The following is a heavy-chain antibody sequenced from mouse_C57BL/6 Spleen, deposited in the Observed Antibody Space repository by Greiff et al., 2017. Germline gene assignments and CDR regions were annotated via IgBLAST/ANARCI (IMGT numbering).Heavy chain of an antibody. J-gene: IGHJ1*03. Sequence: VMLVESGPELVKPGASVKISCKASGYAFSSSWMNWVKQRPGKGLEWIGRIYPGDGDTNYNGKFKGKATLTADKSSSTAYMQLSSLTSEDSAVYFCARAYYYGSSYGYFDVWGTGTTVTVSS. V-gene: IGHV1-82*01. CDR3: ARAYYYGSSYGYFDV. CDR2: IYPGDGDT. CDR1: GYAFSSSW. D-gene: IGHD1-1*01.